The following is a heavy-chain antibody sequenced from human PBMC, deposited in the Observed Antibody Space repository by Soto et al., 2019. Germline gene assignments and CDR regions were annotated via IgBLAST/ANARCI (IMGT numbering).Heavy chain of an antibody. J-gene: IGHJ4*02. D-gene: IGHD4-4*01. V-gene: IGHV3-33*01. CDR1: GFTFSSYG. Sequence: QVQLVESGGGVVQPGRSLRLSCAASGFTFSSYGMHWVRQAPGKGLEWVAVIWYDGSNKYYADSVKGRFTISRDNSKNTLYLQMNGLRAEDTAVYYCARASRMVTQGGRSPVDYWGQGTLVTVSS. CDR2: IWYDGSNK. CDR3: ARASRMVTQGGRSPVDY.